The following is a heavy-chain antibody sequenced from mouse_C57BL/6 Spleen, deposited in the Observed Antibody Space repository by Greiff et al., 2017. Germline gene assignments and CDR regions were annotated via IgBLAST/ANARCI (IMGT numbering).Heavy chain of an antibody. CDR1: GYTFTSYW. CDR3: ARTERTGYYFDG. D-gene: IGHD4-1*01. V-gene: IGHV1-55*01. Sequence: QVQLQQPGAELVKPGASVKMSCKASGYTFTSYWITWVKQRPGQGLEWIGDIYPGSGRTNYNEKFKSKATLTVDTSSSTAYMQLSSLTSADSAVYYCARTERTGYYFDGWGQGTTLTVSS. CDR2: IYPGSGRT. J-gene: IGHJ2*01.